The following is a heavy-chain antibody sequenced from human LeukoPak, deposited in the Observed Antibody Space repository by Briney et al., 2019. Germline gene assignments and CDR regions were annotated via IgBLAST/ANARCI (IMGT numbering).Heavy chain of an antibody. CDR2: ISAYNGNT. D-gene: IGHD3-9*01. CDR3: ARDHDILTGYYSPFDY. V-gene: IGHV1-18*01. CDR1: RYTFTSYG. Sequence: ASVTVSFAASRYTFTSYGISWVRQAPGQGREWMGWISAYNGNTNYAQKFQGRGTMATATSTSTAYMELRSLRSDDTAVYYCARDHDILTGYYSPFDYWGQGTLVTVSS. J-gene: IGHJ4*02.